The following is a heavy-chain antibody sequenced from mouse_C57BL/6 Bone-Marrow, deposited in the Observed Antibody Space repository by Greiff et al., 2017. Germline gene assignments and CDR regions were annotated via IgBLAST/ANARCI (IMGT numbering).Heavy chain of an antibody. Sequence: DVHLVESGGGLVQPKGSLKLSCAASGFTFNTYAMHWVRQAPGKGLEWVARIRSKSSNYATYYADSVKDRFTISREDSQSMLYLQMNNLKTEDTAMYYCVREDYGSSTAWFAYWGQGTLVTVSA. CDR2: IRSKSSNYAT. CDR1: GFTFNTYA. CDR3: VREDYGSSTAWFAY. V-gene: IGHV10-3*01. J-gene: IGHJ3*01. D-gene: IGHD1-1*01.